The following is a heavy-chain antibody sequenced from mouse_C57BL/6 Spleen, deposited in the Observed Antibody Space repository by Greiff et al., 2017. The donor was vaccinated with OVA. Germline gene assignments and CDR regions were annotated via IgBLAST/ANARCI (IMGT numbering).Heavy chain of an antibody. Sequence: VQLQQSGPGLVQPSQCLSITCTASGFSLTSYGVHWVRQSPGKGLEWLGVIWSGGSTDYNAAFISRLSISKDNSKSQVFFKMNSLQADDTAIYYCARNLITTVVATGAMDYWGQGTSVTVSS. D-gene: IGHD1-1*01. V-gene: IGHV2-2*01. CDR3: ARNLITTVVATGAMDY. CDR2: IWSGGST. J-gene: IGHJ4*01. CDR1: GFSLTSYG.